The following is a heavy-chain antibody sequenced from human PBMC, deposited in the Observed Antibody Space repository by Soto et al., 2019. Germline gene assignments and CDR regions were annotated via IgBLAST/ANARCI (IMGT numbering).Heavy chain of an antibody. Sequence: PSETLSLTCTVSGGSISSYYWSWIRQPPGKGLEWIGYIYYSGSTNYNPSLKSRVTISVDTSKNQFSLKLSSVTAADTAVYYCARDRPNYYYYYMDVWGKGTTVTVSS. CDR2: IYYSGST. CDR3: ARDRPNYYYYYMDV. V-gene: IGHV4-59*01. J-gene: IGHJ6*03. CDR1: GGSISSYY.